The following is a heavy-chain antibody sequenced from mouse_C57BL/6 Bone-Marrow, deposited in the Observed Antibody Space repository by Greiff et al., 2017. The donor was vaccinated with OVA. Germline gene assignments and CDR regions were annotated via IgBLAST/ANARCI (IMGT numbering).Heavy chain of an antibody. J-gene: IGHJ2*01. CDR3: GRLRYYFDY. Sequence: QVQLKQPGAELVKPGASVKLSCKASGYTFTSYWMHWVKQRPGQGLEWIGMIHPNRGSTNYNEKFKSKATLTVDKSSSTAYMQLSSLTSEDSAVYYCGRLRYYFDYWGQGTTLTVSS. D-gene: IGHD2-2*01. V-gene: IGHV1-64*01. CDR1: GYTFTSYW. CDR2: IHPNRGST.